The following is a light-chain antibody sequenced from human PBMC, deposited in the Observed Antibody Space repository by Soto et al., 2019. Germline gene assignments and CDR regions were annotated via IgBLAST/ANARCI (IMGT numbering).Light chain of an antibody. V-gene: IGKV3-11*01. CDR3: QQRTNWLT. J-gene: IGKJ3*01. CDR1: QNVSTY. CDR2: DAS. Sequence: EIVLTQSPATLSLSPGERVTLSCRASQNVSTYLAWYQQKPGQAPRLLIYDASDRATGIPARFSGSGSGTDFPLAISSPEPEDSAVYYCQQRTNWLTVGPGTKVDIK.